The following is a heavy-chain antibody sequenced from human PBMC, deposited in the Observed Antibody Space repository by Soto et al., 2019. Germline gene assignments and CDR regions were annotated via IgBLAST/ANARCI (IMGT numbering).Heavy chain of an antibody. CDR2: IYYSGST. D-gene: IGHD5-12*01. V-gene: IGHV4-31*03. Sequence: SETLSLTCTVSGGSISSGGYYWSWIRQHPGKGLEWIGYIYYSGSTYYNPSLKSRVTISVDTSKNQFSLKLSSVTAADTAVYYCARGGQDIVAAEGDYWGQGTLVTVSS. CDR3: ARGGQDIVAAEGDY. J-gene: IGHJ4*02. CDR1: GGSISSGGYY.